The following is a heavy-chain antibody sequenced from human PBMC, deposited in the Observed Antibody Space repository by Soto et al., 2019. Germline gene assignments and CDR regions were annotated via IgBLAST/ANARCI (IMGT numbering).Heavy chain of an antibody. V-gene: IGHV3-64D*06. CDR1: GFTFTSYA. J-gene: IGHJ4*02. Sequence: VGSLRLSCSASGFTFTSYAMHWVRQAPGKGLEFVSAISSYGADTYYADSVKGRFAISRDNSKNTLYLQMSSLRAEDTALYYFFKKGLMPSGWYGPFDFWGQGALVTVSS. CDR3: FKKGLMPSGWYGPFDF. D-gene: IGHD6-19*01. CDR2: ISSYGADT.